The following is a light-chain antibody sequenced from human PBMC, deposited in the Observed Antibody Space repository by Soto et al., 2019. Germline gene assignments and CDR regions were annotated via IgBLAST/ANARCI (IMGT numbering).Light chain of an antibody. V-gene: IGLV2-23*01. J-gene: IGLJ1*01. CDR3: CSYARSSTYV. Sequence: QSVLTQPASVSGSPGQSITISCTGTSSVVGTYNLVSWYQQHPGKAPKLMIFEGSKRPSGVSNRFSGSKSGNTASLTISGLQAEDEADYYCCSYARSSTYVFGTGTKVTV. CDR2: EGS. CDR1: SSVVGTYNL.